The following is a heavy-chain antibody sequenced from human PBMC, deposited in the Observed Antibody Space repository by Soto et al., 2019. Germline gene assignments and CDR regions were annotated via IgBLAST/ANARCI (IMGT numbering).Heavy chain of an antibody. Sequence: QVQLVQSGAEVKKPGASVKVSCKASGYTFTSYSISWVRQAPGQGLEWMGWISAYNGNTKYAQKLRGRLTMTTDTSTSTAYIELRRLRPDATAVYYCARAGPPMDYWGQGTLVTVSS. D-gene: IGHD1-1*01. CDR1: GYTFTSYS. CDR2: ISAYNGNT. CDR3: ARAGPPMDY. J-gene: IGHJ4*02. V-gene: IGHV1-18*01.